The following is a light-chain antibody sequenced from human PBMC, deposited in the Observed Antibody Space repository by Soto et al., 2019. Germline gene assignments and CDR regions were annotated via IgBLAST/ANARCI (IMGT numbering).Light chain of an antibody. V-gene: IGLV1-51*01. CDR2: DNN. CDR1: SSNIGSHY. Sequence: QSALTQPPSVSAAPGQKVTISCSGSSSNIGSHYVSWYQHLPGTAPKLLIYDNNKRASGIPDRFSGSQSGTSATLGITGLQTGDEADYYCGTWDSSLSAVFGGGTKVTVL. CDR3: GTWDSSLSAV. J-gene: IGLJ2*01.